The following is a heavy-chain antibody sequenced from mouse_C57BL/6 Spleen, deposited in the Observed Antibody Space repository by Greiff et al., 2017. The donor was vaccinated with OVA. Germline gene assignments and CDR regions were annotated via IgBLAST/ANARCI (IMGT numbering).Heavy chain of an antibody. CDR1: GFSLTSYG. Sequence: VMLVESGPGLVQPSQSLSITCTVSGFSLTSYGVHWVRQSPGKGLEWLGVIWSGGSTDYNAAFISRLSISKDNSKSQVFFKMNSLQADDTAIDYCARNKDYGSSCAMDYWGQGTSVTVSS. J-gene: IGHJ4*01. CDR3: ARNKDYGSSCAMDY. D-gene: IGHD1-1*01. V-gene: IGHV2-2*01. CDR2: IWSGGST.